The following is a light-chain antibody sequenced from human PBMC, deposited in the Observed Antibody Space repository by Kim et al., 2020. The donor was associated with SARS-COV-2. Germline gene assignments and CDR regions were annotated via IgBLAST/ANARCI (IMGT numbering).Light chain of an antibody. Sequence: SPGERVTLSCRASQNIDTYLAWYQQRPGQAPSHLVYDASNGATGVPDRFSGSGSGTDFTLTISSLEPEDFSIYYCQQRNSWPPAVTFGGGTKV. CDR3: QQRNSWPPAVT. J-gene: IGKJ4*01. CDR2: DAS. V-gene: IGKV3-11*01. CDR1: QNIDTY.